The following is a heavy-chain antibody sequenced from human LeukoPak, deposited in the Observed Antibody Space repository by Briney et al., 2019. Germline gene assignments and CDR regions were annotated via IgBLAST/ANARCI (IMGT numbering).Heavy chain of an antibody. V-gene: IGHV4-61*01. Sequence: SQTPSLTCSVSGGSVSSDSYFWIWIRQPPGKGLEYIGYIHDSGSTDNNPSLKSRVTISVDTSKNQFSLKLSSVTAADTAVYYCARGILKCSGGNCYYYGMDVWGKGTTVTVSS. J-gene: IGHJ6*04. CDR3: ARGILKCSGGNCYYYGMDV. D-gene: IGHD2-15*01. CDR2: IHDSGST. CDR1: GGSVSSDSYF.